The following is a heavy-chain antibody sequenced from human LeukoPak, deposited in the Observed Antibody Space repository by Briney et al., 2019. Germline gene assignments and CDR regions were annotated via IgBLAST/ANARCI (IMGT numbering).Heavy chain of an antibody. V-gene: IGHV4-38-2*01. J-gene: IGHJ4*02. CDR2: IYHSGST. D-gene: IGHD5-24*01. CDR3: ARTIDGYNPDFDY. CDR1: GYSIRSGYY. Sequence: SETLSLTCAVSGYSIRSGYYWGWIRQPPGKGLEWIGSIYHSGSTYYNPSLKSRVTISVDTSKNQFSLKLSSVTAADTAVYYCARTIDGYNPDFDYRGQGTLVTVSS.